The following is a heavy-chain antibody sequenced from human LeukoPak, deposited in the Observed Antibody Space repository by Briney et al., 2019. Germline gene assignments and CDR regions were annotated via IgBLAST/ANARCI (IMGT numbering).Heavy chain of an antibody. V-gene: IGHV4-39*01. Sequence: SETLSLTCTVSGGSISSSSYYWGWIRQPPGKGLEWIGSIYYSGSTYYNPSLKSRVTISVDTSKNQFSLKLSSVTAADTAVYYCAPLGQLLYTPPKGWFDPWGQGTLVIVSS. CDR3: APLGQLLYTPPKGWFDP. J-gene: IGHJ5*02. CDR1: GGSISSSSYY. CDR2: IYYSGST. D-gene: IGHD2-2*02.